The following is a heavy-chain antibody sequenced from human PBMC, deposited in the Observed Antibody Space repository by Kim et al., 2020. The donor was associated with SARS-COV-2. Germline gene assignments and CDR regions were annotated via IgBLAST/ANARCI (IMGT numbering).Heavy chain of an antibody. CDR3: AKDRGPYGGNSNYYYGMDV. J-gene: IGHJ6*02. CDR2: ISYDGSNK. D-gene: IGHD2-21*02. CDR1: GFTFSSYG. V-gene: IGHV3-30*18. Sequence: GGSLRLSCAASGFTFSSYGMHWVRQAPGKGLEWVAVISYDGSNKYYADSVKGRFTISRDNSKNTLYLQMNSLRAEDTAVYYCAKDRGPYGGNSNYYYGMDVWGQGTTVTVSS.